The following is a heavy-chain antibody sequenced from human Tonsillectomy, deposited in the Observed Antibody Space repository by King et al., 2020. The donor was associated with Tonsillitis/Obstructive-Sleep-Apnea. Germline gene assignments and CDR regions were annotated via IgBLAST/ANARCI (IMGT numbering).Heavy chain of an antibody. CDR3: AREGAVMNAFDI. Sequence: VQLQESGPGLVKPSETLSLTCTVSGGSISPYYWSWIRQPPGKGLECIGYIYYSGCTNYNPSLKSRVTISVDTSKNQFSLKLSSVTAADTAVYYCAREGAVMNAFDIWGQGTMVTVSS. J-gene: IGHJ3*02. CDR1: GGSISPYY. CDR2: IYYSGCT. V-gene: IGHV4-59*01. D-gene: IGHD3-16*01.